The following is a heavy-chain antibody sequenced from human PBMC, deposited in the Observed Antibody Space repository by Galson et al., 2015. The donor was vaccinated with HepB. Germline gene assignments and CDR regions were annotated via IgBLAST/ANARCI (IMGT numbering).Heavy chain of an antibody. Sequence: SETLSLTCTVSGDSISGSTYYWGWIRQSPGKGLEWIGGTMHHIGSTWYNPSLTSRVAISVDTSKNQFSLKLSSVTAADTAVYYCARGGADVPARPGSRAAFDIWGQGTMVTVSS. CDR3: ARGGADVPARPGSRAAFDI. D-gene: IGHD3-10*02. CDR1: GDSISGSTYY. J-gene: IGHJ3*02. V-gene: IGHV4-39*07. CDR2: MHHIGST.